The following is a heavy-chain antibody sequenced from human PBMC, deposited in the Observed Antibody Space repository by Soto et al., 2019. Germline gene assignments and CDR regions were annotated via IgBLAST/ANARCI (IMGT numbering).Heavy chain of an antibody. CDR1: GGSISSYY. Sequence: SETLSLTCTVSGGSISSYYWSWIRQPPGKGLEWIGYIYYSGSTNYNPSLKSRVTISVDRSKNQFSLKLSSATAADTAVYYCARGYGVYESAAYYCYYGMDVWSRGTTVTVSS. CDR2: IYYSGST. D-gene: IGHD5-12*01. CDR3: ARGYGVYESAAYYCYYGMDV. V-gene: IGHV4-59*12. J-gene: IGHJ6*02.